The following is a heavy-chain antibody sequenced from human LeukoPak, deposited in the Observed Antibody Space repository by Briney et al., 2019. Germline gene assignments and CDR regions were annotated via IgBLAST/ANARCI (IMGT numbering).Heavy chain of an antibody. Sequence: PGGSLRLSCAASGFTFSNAWMSWVRQAPGKGLEWVGRIQSETDGGTTDYAAPVKGRFTISRDDSKNTLYLQMNSLKTEDTAVYYCAKPPEGYCSSSSCYDYFDYWGQGTLVTVSS. CDR3: AKPPEGYCSSSSCYDYFDY. V-gene: IGHV3-15*01. J-gene: IGHJ4*02. CDR1: GFTFSNAW. D-gene: IGHD2-2*01. CDR2: IQSETDGGTT.